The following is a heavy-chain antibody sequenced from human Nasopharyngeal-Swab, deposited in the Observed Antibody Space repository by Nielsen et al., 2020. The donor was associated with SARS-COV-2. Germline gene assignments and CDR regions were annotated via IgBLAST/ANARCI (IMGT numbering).Heavy chain of an antibody. CDR3: ARGTGPTYYFDY. Sequence: SETLSLTCAISGDSVSSNSAAWNWIRQSPSRGLEWLGGTYYRSKWYNDYAVSVKSRITINPDTSKNQFSLQLNSVTPEDTAVYYCARGTGPTYYFDYWGQGTLVTVSS. CDR2: TYYRSKWYN. V-gene: IGHV6-1*01. J-gene: IGHJ4*02. D-gene: IGHD1-1*01. CDR1: GDSVSSNSAA.